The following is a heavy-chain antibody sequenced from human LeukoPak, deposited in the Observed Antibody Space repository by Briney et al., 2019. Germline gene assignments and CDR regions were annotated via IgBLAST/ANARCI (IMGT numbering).Heavy chain of an antibody. CDR1: GGSFSGYY. J-gene: IGHJ5*02. Sequence: SETLSLTCAVYGGSFSGYYWSWIRQPPGKGLEWIGEINHSGSTNYNPSLKSRVTISVDTSKNQFPLKLSSVTAADTAVYYCARPGDYGYWFDPWGQGTLVTVSS. CDR2: INHSGST. V-gene: IGHV4-34*01. CDR3: ARPGDYGYWFDP. D-gene: IGHD4-17*01.